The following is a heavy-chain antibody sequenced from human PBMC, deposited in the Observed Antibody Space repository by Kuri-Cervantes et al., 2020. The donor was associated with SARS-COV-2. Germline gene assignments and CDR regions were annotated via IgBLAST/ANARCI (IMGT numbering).Heavy chain of an antibody. D-gene: IGHD6-19*01. CDR2: INPNSGGT. CDR1: GGTFRNYA. V-gene: IGHV1-2*02. J-gene: IGHJ4*02. CDR3: AREQWLVRAGGLRPGY. Sequence: ASVKVSCKASGGTFRNYAISWVRQAPGQGLEWMGWINPNSGGTNYAQKFQGRVTMTRDTSISTAYMELSRLRSDDTAVYYCAREQWLVRAGGLRPGYWGQGTLVTVSS.